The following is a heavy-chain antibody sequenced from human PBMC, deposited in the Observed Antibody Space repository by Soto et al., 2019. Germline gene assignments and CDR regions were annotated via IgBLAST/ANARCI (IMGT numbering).Heavy chain of an antibody. CDR3: GRDRGGGYDLYYYGMDV. J-gene: IGHJ6*02. CDR1: GFTFSSYG. D-gene: IGHD5-12*01. CDR2: IWYDGSNK. Sequence: QVQLVESGGGVVQPGKSLRLSCAASGFTFSSYGMHWVRQAPGKGLEWVAVIWYDGSNKNYADSVKGRFIISRDNSKNTLDLQRNSLRAEDTAVYYCGRDRGGGYDLYYYGMDVWGQGTTVTVSS. V-gene: IGHV3-33*01.